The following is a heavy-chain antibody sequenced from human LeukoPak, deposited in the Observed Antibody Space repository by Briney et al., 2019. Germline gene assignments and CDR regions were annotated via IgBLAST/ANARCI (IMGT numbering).Heavy chain of an antibody. Sequence: GASVKVSCKASGYMFTCYYMHWVRQAPGQGLEWMGWINPKSGGTNYAQKFQGRVTMTRYTSISTAYMDLNRLRSDDTAVYYCARVVAVTGTPVYYMDVWGKGTTVTVSS. D-gene: IGHD6-19*01. CDR3: ARVVAVTGTPVYYMDV. V-gene: IGHV1-2*02. CDR2: INPKSGGT. J-gene: IGHJ6*03. CDR1: GYMFTCYY.